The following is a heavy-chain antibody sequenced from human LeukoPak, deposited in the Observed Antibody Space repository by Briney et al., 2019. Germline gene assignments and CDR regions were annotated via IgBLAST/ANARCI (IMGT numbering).Heavy chain of an antibody. CDR2: IYHSGST. CDR3: ARQGKVHQFWSGYSTFDY. J-gene: IGHJ4*02. Sequence: PSETLSLTCTVSGGSISSGGYYWSWIRQPPGKGLEWIGYIYHSGSTYYNPSLKSRVTISVDTSKNQFSLKLSSVTAADTAVYYCARQGKVHQFWSGYSTFDYWGQGTLVTVSS. CDR1: GGSISSGGYY. V-gene: IGHV4-30-2*03. D-gene: IGHD3-3*01.